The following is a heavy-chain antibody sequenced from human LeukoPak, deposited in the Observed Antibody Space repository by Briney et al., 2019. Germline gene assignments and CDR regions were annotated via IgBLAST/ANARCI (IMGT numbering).Heavy chain of an antibody. CDR2: ISYSGNT. CDR1: GGSINYFY. J-gene: IGHJ2*01. D-gene: IGHD3-10*01. V-gene: IGHV4-59*01. Sequence: PSETLSLTCTVSGGSINYFYRSWIRQPPGRGLEWIGYISYSGNTNYNPSLKSRVTISVDTSKNQFSLKLSSVTAADTAVYYCARDRWFGETPYFDLWGRGTPVTVSS. CDR3: ARDRWFGETPYFDL.